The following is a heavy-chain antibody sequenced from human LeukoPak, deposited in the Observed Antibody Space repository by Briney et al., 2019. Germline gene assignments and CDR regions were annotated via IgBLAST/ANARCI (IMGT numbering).Heavy chain of an antibody. D-gene: IGHD3-10*01. V-gene: IGHV3-9*01. J-gene: IGHJ4*02. CDR3: ARASHKTYYYGSGTRGIRSDYLYY. CDR2: ISWNGGST. Sequence: PGGSLRLSCAASGFTFNDYAMHWVRQAPGKGLQWVSGISWNGGSTDYADSMKGRFTISRDNAKNSLYLQMNTVRVEDTAFYYCARASHKTYYYGSGTRGIRSDYLYYWGQGGLVTVSS. CDR1: GFTFNDYA.